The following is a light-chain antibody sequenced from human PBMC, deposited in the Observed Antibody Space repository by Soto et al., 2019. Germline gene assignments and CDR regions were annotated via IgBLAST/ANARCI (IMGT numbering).Light chain of an antibody. CDR2: ANS. CDR1: SSNIGANYD. Sequence: QSVLTQPPSVSGAPGQRVTISCTGSSSNIGANYDVHWYQQRPGTAPKLLIFANSNRPSGVPDRFSGSKSGTSASLTISGLQAEDEAHYYGCSYVGSDTYVIFGGGTKVTVL. CDR3: CSYVGSDTYVI. V-gene: IGLV1-40*01. J-gene: IGLJ2*01.